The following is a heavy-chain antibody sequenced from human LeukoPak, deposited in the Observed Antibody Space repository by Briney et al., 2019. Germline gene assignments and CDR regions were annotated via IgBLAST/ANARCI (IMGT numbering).Heavy chain of an antibody. CDR1: GGSISSYY. Sequence: SETLSLTCTVSGGSISSYYWSWIRQPPGKGLEWIGYIYYSGSTNYNPSLKSRVTISVDTSKNQFSLKLSSVTAADTAVYYCARERYSYGYGWFDPWGQGTLVTVSS. CDR2: IYYSGST. J-gene: IGHJ5*02. V-gene: IGHV4-59*01. D-gene: IGHD5-18*01. CDR3: ARERYSYGYGWFDP.